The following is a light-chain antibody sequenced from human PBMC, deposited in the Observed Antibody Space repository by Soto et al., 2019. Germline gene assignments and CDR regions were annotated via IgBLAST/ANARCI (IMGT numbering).Light chain of an antibody. CDR2: GAS. J-gene: IGKJ1*01. Sequence: EIVMTQSPATLSVSPGERATLSCRVSQSVSSNLAWYQQKPGQAPRLLIYGASTGATGIPARFSGSGSGTEFTLTISSLQSEDFAVYYCQQYNNWPPVWTFGQGTKVEIK. CDR3: QQYNNWPPVWT. V-gene: IGKV3-15*01. CDR1: QSVSSN.